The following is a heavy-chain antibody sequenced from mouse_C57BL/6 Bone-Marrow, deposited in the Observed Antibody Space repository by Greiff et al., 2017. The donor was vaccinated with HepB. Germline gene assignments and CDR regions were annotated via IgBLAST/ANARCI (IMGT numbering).Heavy chain of an antibody. Sequence: EVKLMESGPELVKPGASVKMSCKASGYTFTDYNMHWVKQSHGKSLEWIGYINPNNGGTSYNQKFKGKATLTVNKSSSTAYMELRSLTSEDSAVYYCARPYYSNFLDYWGQGTTLTVSS. V-gene: IGHV1-22*01. D-gene: IGHD2-5*01. CDR3: ARPYYSNFLDY. CDR1: GYTFTDYN. CDR2: INPNNGGT. J-gene: IGHJ2*01.